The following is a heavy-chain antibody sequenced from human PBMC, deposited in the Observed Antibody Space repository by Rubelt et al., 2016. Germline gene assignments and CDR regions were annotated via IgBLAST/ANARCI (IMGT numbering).Heavy chain of an antibody. J-gene: IGHJ4*02. CDR2: INHRGST. Sequence: QVQLQQWGAGLLKPSETLSLTCAVYGGSFSGYYWSWIRQPPGKGLEWIGEINHRGSTNYNPSLKSRVTISVDTSKNQFSLKLSSVTAADTAVYYCARSYDSSGYYGGDYWGQGTLVTVSS. CDR3: ARSYDSSGYYGGDY. CDR1: GGSFSGYY. D-gene: IGHD3-22*01. V-gene: IGHV4-34*01.